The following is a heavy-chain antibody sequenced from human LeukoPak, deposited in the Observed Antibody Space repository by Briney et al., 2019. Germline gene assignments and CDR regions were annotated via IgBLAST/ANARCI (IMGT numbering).Heavy chain of an antibody. D-gene: IGHD2-2*01. J-gene: IGHJ4*02. CDR1: GGSFSGYY. V-gene: IGHV4-34*01. CDR2: INHSGST. CDR3: ARGPCSTSCHRSWYFDY. Sequence: SETLSLTCAVYGGSFSGYYWSWIRQPPGKGLEWIGEINHSGSTTHKPSLKSRVTISVDTSKNHFSLRLTSATAADTAVYYCARGPCSTSCHRSWYFDYWGQGTLVTVSS.